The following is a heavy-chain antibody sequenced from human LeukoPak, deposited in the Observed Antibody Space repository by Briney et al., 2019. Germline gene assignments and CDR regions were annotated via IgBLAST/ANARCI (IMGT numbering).Heavy chain of an antibody. CDR2: IYHSGST. V-gene: IGHV4-4*02. Sequence: SGTLSLTCAVSGGSISSSNWWSWVRQPPGKGLEWIGEIYHSGSTNYNPSLKSRVTISVDKSKNQFSLKLSSVTAADTAVYYCARADYGDYGLLDYWGQGTLVTVSS. CDR3: ARADYGDYGLLDY. CDR1: GGSISSSNW. J-gene: IGHJ4*02. D-gene: IGHD4-17*01.